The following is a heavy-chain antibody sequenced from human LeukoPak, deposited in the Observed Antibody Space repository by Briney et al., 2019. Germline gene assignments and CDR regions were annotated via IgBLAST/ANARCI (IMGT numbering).Heavy chain of an antibody. V-gene: IGHV4-4*07. CDR3: AREGTYCSRTSCYDSFLYY. J-gene: IGHJ4*02. Sequence: PSETLSLTCSVSGDSIRSYYWSWIRQPAGKGLEWIGRIYPSGSTNYNPSLKTRVTMSVDTSRNQFSLRLSSVTAADTAVYYCAREGTYCSRTSCYDSFLYYWGQGTLVTVSS. CDR1: GDSIRSYY. CDR2: IYPSGST. D-gene: IGHD2-2*01.